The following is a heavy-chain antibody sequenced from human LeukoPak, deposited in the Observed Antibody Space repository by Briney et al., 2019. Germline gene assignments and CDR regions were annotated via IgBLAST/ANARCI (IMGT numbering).Heavy chain of an antibody. CDR2: ISSSSYI. V-gene: IGHV3-21*01. CDR3: ARVIYYHYYYMDV. J-gene: IGHJ6*03. Sequence: GGSLRLSCAASGFTFSSNSMNWVRQAPGKGPEWVSSISSSSYIYYADSVKGGFTISRDNAKNSLYLQMNSLRAEHTAVYYCARVIYYHYYYMDVWGKGTSVTVSS. CDR1: GFTFSSNS.